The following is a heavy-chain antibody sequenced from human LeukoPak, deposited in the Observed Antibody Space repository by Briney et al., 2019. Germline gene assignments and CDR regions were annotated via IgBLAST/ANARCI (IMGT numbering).Heavy chain of an antibody. J-gene: IGHJ6*03. CDR3: ATRGKFDEVYRYSGSRGSRGGGYYYYYMDV. Sequence: GASVKVSCKASGYIFTNYDINWVRQAPGQGRGWMGYMNPNSGKTGYAQKFRGRVTMTEDTSTDTPYTEVSSLRSEDTAVYYCATRGKFDEVYRYSGSRGSRGGGYYYYYMDVWGKGTTVTISS. CDR1: GYIFTNYD. CDR2: MNPNSGKT. D-gene: IGHD1-26*01. V-gene: IGHV1-8*02.